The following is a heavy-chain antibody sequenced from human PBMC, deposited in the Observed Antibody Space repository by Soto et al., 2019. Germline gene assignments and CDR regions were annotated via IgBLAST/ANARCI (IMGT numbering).Heavy chain of an antibody. Sequence: QVQLVESGGGVVQPGRSLRLSCAASGFIFSGYAMHWVRQAPGMGLEWVAVISYDGNTKYYADSVKGRFTVSRDNSKNTLYVQMNNLSAEDTAMYYCAKETSAYEIDYWGQGNLVTVSS. CDR1: GFIFSGYA. J-gene: IGHJ4*02. V-gene: IGHV3-30-3*01. D-gene: IGHD5-12*01. CDR2: ISYDGNTK. CDR3: AKETSAYEIDY.